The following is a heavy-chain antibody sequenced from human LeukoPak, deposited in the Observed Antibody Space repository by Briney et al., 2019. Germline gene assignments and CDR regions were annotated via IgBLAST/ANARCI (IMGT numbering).Heavy chain of an antibody. CDR3: ASVVMTQFDY. V-gene: IGHV4-34*01. Sequence: SETLSLTCAVYGGSFSGYYWSWIRQPPGKGLEWIGEINHSGSTNHNPSLKSRVTISVDTSKNQFSLKLSSVTAADTAVYYCASVVMTQFDYWGQGTLVTVSS. CDR2: INHSGST. D-gene: IGHD3-16*02. CDR1: GGSFSGYY. J-gene: IGHJ4*02.